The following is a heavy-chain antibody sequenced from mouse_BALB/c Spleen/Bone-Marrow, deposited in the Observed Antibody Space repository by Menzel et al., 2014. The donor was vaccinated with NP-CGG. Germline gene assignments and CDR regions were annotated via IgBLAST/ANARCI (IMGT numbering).Heavy chain of an antibody. J-gene: IGHJ1*01. CDR3: AKSYGYGGWYFDV. V-gene: IGHV1S56*01. Sequence: QVQLKDSGPELVKPGASLKMSCKASGYTFTSYYIHWVKQRPGQGLEWIGWIYPGDGSTKYNEKFKGKTILTADKSSSTAYMLLSSLTSEDSAIYFCAKSYGYGGWYFDVWGAGTTVTVSS. D-gene: IGHD2-2*01. CDR1: GYTFTSYY. CDR2: IYPGDGST.